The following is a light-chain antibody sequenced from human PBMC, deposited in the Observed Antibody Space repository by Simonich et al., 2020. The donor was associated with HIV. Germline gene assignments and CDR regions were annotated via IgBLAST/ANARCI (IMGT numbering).Light chain of an antibody. J-gene: IGKJ1*01. CDR2: AAS. Sequence: IQLTQSPSFLSASVGDRVTITCRASQGIASYLAWYQQKPGKAPKLLIYAASTLQSGVPSRFSGSGSGTEFTLTISSLQPDDFATYYCQQSYSTPPTFGQGTKVEIK. CDR1: QGIASY. CDR3: QQSYSTPPT. V-gene: IGKV1-9*01.